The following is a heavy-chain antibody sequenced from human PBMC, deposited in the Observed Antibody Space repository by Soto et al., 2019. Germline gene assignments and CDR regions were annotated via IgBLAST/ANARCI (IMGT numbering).Heavy chain of an antibody. Sequence: GGSLRLSCAASGFTFSSYSMNWVRQAPGKGLEWVSSISSSSSYIYYADSVKGRFTISRDNAKNSLYLQMNSLRAEDTAVYYCARDGCSGGSCYSGYYYYGMDVWGQGTTVTVSS. J-gene: IGHJ6*02. CDR3: ARDGCSGGSCYSGYYYYGMDV. CDR1: GFTFSSYS. V-gene: IGHV3-21*01. CDR2: ISSSSSYI. D-gene: IGHD2-15*01.